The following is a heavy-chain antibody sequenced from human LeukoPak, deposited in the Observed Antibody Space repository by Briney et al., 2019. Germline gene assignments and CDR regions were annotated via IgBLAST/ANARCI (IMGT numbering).Heavy chain of an antibody. V-gene: IGHV3-73*01. J-gene: IGHJ4*02. CDR1: GFTFSGSA. Sequence: PGGSLRLSCAASGFTFSGSAMHWVRQASGKGLEWVGRIRSKANSYATAYAASVKGGFTISRDDSKNTAYLQMNSLKTEDTAVYYCTFLGYCTNGVCRDYFDYWGQGTLVTVSS. CDR3: TFLGYCTNGVCRDYFDY. CDR2: IRSKANSYAT. D-gene: IGHD2-8*01.